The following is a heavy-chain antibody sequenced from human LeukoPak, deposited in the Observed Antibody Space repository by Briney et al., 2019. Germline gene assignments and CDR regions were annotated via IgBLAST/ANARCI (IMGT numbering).Heavy chain of an antibody. V-gene: IGHV3-43*01. D-gene: IGHD3-3*01. CDR3: AKDGLEPFDY. CDR1: GFTFDDYT. J-gene: IGHJ4*02. Sequence: PGGSLRLSCAASGFTFDDYTMHWVRQAPGKGREGVSLISWDGGSTYYADSVKGRFTISRDNSKNSLYLQMNSLRTEDTALYYCAKDGLEPFDYWGQGTLVTVSS. CDR2: ISWDGGST.